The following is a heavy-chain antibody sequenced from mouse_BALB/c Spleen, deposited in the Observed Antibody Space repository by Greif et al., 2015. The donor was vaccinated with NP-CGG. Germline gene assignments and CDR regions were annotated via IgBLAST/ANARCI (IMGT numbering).Heavy chain of an antibody. CDR2: INPYNGAT. J-gene: IGHJ4*01. Sequence: DVQLQESGPELVKPGASVKISCKASGYSFTGYYMHWVKQSHVKSLEWIGRINPYNGATSYNQNFKDKASLTVDKSSSTAYMELHSLTSEDSAVYYCAKEYGYDYAMDYWCQVTSVTVAS. CDR3: AKEYGYDYAMDY. D-gene: IGHD2-2*01. CDR1: GYSFTGYY. V-gene: IGHV1-31*01.